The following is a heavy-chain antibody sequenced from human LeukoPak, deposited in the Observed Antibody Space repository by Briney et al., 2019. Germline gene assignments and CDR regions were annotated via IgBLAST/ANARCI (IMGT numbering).Heavy chain of an antibody. CDR2: ITNNGATT. Sequence: GGSLRLSCEASGFTFSSNSMNWVRQAPGRGLEWVSVITNNGATTYYADSVKGRFTISRDNSKNMLCLQMNSLRAEDTAVYYCAKDWGYGSGTYYPHWGQGTLVTVSS. CDR3: AKDWGYGSGTYYPH. V-gene: IGHV3-23*01. J-gene: IGHJ4*02. CDR1: GFTFSSNS. D-gene: IGHD3-10*01.